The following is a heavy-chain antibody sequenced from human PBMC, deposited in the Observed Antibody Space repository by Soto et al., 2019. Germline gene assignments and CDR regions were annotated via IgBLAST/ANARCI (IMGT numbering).Heavy chain of an antibody. CDR3: AKRRGAGGHFDY. D-gene: IGHD2-15*01. Sequence: PGGSLRLSCAASGFTFSSYAMGWVRQGPGKGLEWVAVVSIGGSTHCADSVRGRFTISRDNSKNTLSLQMNSLTAEDTAVYFCAKRRGAGGHFDYWGQGPLVTVSS. V-gene: IGHV3-23*01. J-gene: IGHJ4*02. CDR2: VSIGGST. CDR1: GFTFSSYA.